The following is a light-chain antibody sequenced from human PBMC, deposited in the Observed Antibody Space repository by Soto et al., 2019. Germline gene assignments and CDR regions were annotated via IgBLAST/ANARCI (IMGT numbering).Light chain of an antibody. V-gene: IGKV4-1*01. Sequence: DIVMTQSPDSLAVSLGERATINCKSSQSVLYSSNNKNYLAWYQQKPGQPPKLLIYWASTRESGVHDRFSGSGSGTDFTLTISSLEAEDVAVYYCQQYYSTPFTFGQGTK. J-gene: IGKJ2*01. CDR3: QQYYSTPFT. CDR1: QSVLYSSNNKNY. CDR2: WAS.